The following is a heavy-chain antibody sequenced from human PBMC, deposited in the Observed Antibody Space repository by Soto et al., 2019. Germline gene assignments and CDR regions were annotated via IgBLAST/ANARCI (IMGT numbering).Heavy chain of an antibody. D-gene: IGHD3-22*01. CDR2: INAGNGNT. Sequence: ASVKVSCKASGYTFTSYAMHWVRQAPGQRLEWMGWINAGNGNTKYSQKFQGRVTITRDTSASTAYMELSSLRSEDTAVYYCARDQNAVVVTFYFDYWGQGTLGTVSP. CDR1: GYTFTSYA. CDR3: ARDQNAVVVTFYFDY. J-gene: IGHJ4*02. V-gene: IGHV1-3*01.